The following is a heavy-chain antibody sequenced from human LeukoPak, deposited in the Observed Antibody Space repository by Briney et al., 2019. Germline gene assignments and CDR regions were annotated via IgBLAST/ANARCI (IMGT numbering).Heavy chain of an antibody. CDR1: GYTFTSYY. V-gene: IGHV1-46*01. J-gene: IGHJ4*02. CDR2: INPSGGST. Sequence: ASVKVSCKASGYTFTSYYMHWVRQAPGQGLEWVGIINPSGGSTSYAQKFQGRVTMTRDTSTSTVYMELSSLRSEDTAVYYCAREVIAVAGTIPFDYWGQGTLVTVSS. D-gene: IGHD6-19*01. CDR3: AREVIAVAGTIPFDY.